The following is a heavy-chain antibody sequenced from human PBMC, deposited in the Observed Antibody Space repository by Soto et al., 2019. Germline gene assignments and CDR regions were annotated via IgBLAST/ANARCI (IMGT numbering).Heavy chain of an antibody. V-gene: IGHV4-4*07. J-gene: IGHJ6*02. Sequence: QVQLQESGPGLVKPSETLSLTCTVSGASIRTYFWTWIRQSAGEGLEWLGRIDPSGTTTSNPSLKRRLTMSLDTSTNQFSLTLTSVTAADTAVYFCASLGRNYYNGIDVWGQGTTVIVSS. CDR3: ASLGRNYYNGIDV. CDR2: IDPSGTT. CDR1: GASIRTYF.